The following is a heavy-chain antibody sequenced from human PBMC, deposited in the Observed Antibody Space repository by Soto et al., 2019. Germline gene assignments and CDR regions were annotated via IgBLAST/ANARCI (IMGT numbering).Heavy chain of an antibody. CDR3: SRHDAPHGDYSFD. CDR1: EGSSTFKEY. J-gene: IGHJ4*01. V-gene: IGHV4-39*01. D-gene: IGHD1-26*01. Sequence: SETLYLTCGVPEGSSTFKEYWDWIRQSPGKGLEWIGSIYLDGSTYYSPSLRSRVAISVDTSKNQFSLKVGSVTAADAAIYFCSRHDAPHGDYSFD. CDR2: IYLDGST.